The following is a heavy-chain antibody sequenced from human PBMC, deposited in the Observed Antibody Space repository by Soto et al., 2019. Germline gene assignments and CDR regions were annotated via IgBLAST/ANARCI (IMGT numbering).Heavy chain of an antibody. J-gene: IGHJ6*03. CDR2: IYSGGST. CDR3: ATVYSNYNYYYYMDV. Sequence: EVQLVESGGGLVQPGGSLRLSCAASGFTVSSNYMSWVRQAPGKGLEWVSVIYSGGSTYYADSVKGRFTIYRHNSNNTLYLQMNSLRAEVTAVYYRATVYSNYNYYYYMDVWVKGTTVTVSS. D-gene: IGHD4-4*01. V-gene: IGHV3-53*04. CDR1: GFTVSSNY.